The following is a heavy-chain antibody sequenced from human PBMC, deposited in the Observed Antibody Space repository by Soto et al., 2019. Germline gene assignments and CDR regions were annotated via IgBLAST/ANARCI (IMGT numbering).Heavy chain of an antibody. D-gene: IGHD3-10*01. J-gene: IGHJ4*02. V-gene: IGHV3-23*01. CDR1: GFTFSSYS. CDR2: TGGDGGTT. Sequence: EVQLLESGGGLVQPGGSLRLSCAASGFTFSSYSMSWVRQAPGKGLELVSGFSTGGDGGTTYYADSVRGRFTISSDTSKYTRFLQMNSLRAEDTGRYYRAKKVNSGSGSQYFDYWGQGTLVTVSS. CDR3: AKKVNSGSGSQYFDY.